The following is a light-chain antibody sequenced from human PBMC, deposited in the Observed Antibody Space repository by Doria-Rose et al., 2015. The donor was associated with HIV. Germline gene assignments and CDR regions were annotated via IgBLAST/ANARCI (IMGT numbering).Light chain of an antibody. J-gene: IGKJ1*01. CDR2: DGS. Sequence: DIVLTQSPGTLSLSPGERATLPCRASQSFSSTYLAWYQQKPDQAPSLLIYDGSTRATGIPDMFSASGSGTDFTLTINSLVREYFAGYYCPEKCTVWTLGHGTKVE. CDR3: PEKCTVWT. CDR1: QSFSSTY. V-gene: IGKV3-20*01.